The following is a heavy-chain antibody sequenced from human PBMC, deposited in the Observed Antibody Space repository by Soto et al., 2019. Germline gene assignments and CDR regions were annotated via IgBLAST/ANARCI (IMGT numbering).Heavy chain of an antibody. D-gene: IGHD2-2*01. CDR2: ISAYNGNT. J-gene: IGHJ4*02. Sequence: ASVKVSSWASCYIFTSYEIICMRQAAGQGLEGMGWISAYNGNTNYAKKLPGRVTMTTDTSTSKAYIALRSQRSDDTAVYSCARDYCSGTTCYEFDYWGQGTQVTVSS. CDR1: CYIFTSYE. V-gene: IGHV1-18*01. CDR3: ARDYCSGTTCYEFDY.